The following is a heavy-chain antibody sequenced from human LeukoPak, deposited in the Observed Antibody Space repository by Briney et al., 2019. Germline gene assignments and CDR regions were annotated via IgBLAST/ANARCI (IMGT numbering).Heavy chain of an antibody. Sequence: ASVKVSCKASGGTFSSYAISWVRQAPGQGLEWMGGIIPIFGTANYAQKFQGRVTITADESTSTAYMELSSLRSEDTAVYYCARSSRYYDSSGLQVYYFDYWGQGTLVTVSS. D-gene: IGHD3-22*01. V-gene: IGHV1-69*13. CDR2: IIPIFGTA. J-gene: IGHJ4*02. CDR1: GGTFSSYA. CDR3: ARSSRYYDSSGLQVYYFDY.